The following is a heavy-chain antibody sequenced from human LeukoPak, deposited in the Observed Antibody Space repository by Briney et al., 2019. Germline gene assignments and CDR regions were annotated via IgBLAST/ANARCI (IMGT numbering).Heavy chain of an antibody. CDR3: AREARDYDFWSGYYTVEKFDP. J-gene: IGHJ5*02. Sequence: SETLSLTCTVSGGSISSGDYYWSWIRQPPGKGLEWIGYIYYSGSTYYNPSLKSRVTISVDTSKNQFSLKLSSVTAADTAVYYCAREARDYDFWSGYYTVEKFDPWGQGTLVTVSS. CDR2: IYYSGST. V-gene: IGHV4-30-4*08. D-gene: IGHD3-3*01. CDR1: GGSISSGDYY.